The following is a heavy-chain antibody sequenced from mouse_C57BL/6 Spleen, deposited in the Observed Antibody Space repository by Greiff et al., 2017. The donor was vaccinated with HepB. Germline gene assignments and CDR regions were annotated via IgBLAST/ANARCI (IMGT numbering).Heavy chain of an antibody. CDR1: GFTFSSYT. V-gene: IGHV5-9*01. CDR3: GRHPRIVYGNYVGWYVDV. Sequence: DVKLVESGGGLVKPGGSLKLSCAASGFTFSSYTMSWVRQTPEKRLEWVATISGGGGSTYYPDSVKGRFTISRDNAKNTLYLQRSRLRSEDTALYYCGRHPRIVYGNYVGWYVDVWGTGTTVTVSS. J-gene: IGHJ1*03. D-gene: IGHD2-1*01. CDR2: ISGGGGST.